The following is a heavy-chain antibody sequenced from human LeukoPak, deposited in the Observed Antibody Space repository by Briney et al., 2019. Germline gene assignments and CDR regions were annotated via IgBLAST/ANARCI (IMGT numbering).Heavy chain of an antibody. J-gene: IGHJ4*02. CDR1: GDSISSSNW. D-gene: IGHD1-26*01. Sequence: SETLSLTCAVSGDSISSSNWWSWVRQPPGKGLEWIGEIYHSGSTSYNPSLKSRVTISVDKSNNQFSLKLTSVTAADTAVYYCARTYSGSYYVAFDYWGQGTLVTVSS. CDR3: ARTYSGSYYVAFDY. V-gene: IGHV4-4*02. CDR2: IYHSGST.